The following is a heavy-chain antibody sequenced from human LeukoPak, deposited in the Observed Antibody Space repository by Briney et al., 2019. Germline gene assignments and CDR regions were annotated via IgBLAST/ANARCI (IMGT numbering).Heavy chain of an antibody. J-gene: IGHJ4*02. V-gene: IGHV1-46*01. CDR2: INPSGGST. CDR1: GYTFTRYY. CDR3: ARDQGIAVTATPSDY. D-gene: IGHD6-19*01. Sequence: GASVKVSCKTSGYTFTRYYIHWVRQAPGQGLEWMGMINPSGGSTNYAQKFQGRVTMTRDTSASTVYMELSSLRSEDTAVYYCARDQGIAVTATPSDYWGQGTLVTVSS.